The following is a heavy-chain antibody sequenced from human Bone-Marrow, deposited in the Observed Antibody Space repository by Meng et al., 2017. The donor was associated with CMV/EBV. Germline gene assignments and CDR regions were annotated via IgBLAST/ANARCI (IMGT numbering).Heavy chain of an antibody. CDR2: IGYNSDYI. Sequence: LSPTCAASGFTFDRSAIHWVRQVPGKGLEWVSGIGYNSDYIGYADSVKGRFTISRDNAKNSVYLQMNSLRPEDTALYYCARDDCGNYCTLADWGQGTLVTVSS. V-gene: IGHV3-9*01. D-gene: IGHD2-8*01. CDR3: ARDDCGNYCTLAD. J-gene: IGHJ4*02. CDR1: GFTFDRSA.